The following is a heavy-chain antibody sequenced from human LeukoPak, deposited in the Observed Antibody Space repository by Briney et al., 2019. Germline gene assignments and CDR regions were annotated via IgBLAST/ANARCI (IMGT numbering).Heavy chain of an antibody. V-gene: IGHV7-4-1*02. CDR2: VNTNTGNP. J-gene: IGHJ4*02. D-gene: IGHD3-9*01. CDR1: GYTFSTSA. CDR3: ARDGILTGYTISD. Sequence: ASVKVSCKASGYTFSTSAMHWVRQAPGHGLEWMGWVNTNTGNPTYARAFTGRYVFSMDTSVNTAYLLISSLKAEDTGVYYCARDGILTGYTISDWGQGTLVTVSS.